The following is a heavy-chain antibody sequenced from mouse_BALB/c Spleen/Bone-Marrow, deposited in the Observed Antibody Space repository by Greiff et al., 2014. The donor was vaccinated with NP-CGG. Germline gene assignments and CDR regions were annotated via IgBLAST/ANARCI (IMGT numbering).Heavy chain of an antibody. CDR1: GYTFTSYY. CDR3: TRGRRDAMDY. V-gene: IGHV1S81*02. CDR2: INPSNGGT. J-gene: IGHJ4*01. Sequence: QVQLQQSGAELVKPGASVKLSCKPSGYTFTSYYMNWVKQRPGQGLEGIGEINPSNGGTNFNEKFKSKATLTVDKSSSTAYMQLSSPTSEDSAVYYCTRGRRDAMDYWGQGTSVTVSS.